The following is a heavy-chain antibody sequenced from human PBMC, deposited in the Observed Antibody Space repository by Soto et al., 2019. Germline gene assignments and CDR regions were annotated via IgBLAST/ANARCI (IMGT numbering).Heavy chain of an antibody. J-gene: IGHJ4*02. CDR1: GFTFSSYA. CDR2: ISGSGGST. Sequence: GGSLRLSCAASGFTFSSYAMNWVRQAPGKGLEWVSDISGSGGSTSYADSVKGRFTISRDNSKNTLYLQMSSLRAEDTAVYYCAKVLLRYFDRGGLDYWGQGSLVTVSS. CDR3: AKVLLRYFDRGGLDY. V-gene: IGHV3-23*01. D-gene: IGHD3-9*01.